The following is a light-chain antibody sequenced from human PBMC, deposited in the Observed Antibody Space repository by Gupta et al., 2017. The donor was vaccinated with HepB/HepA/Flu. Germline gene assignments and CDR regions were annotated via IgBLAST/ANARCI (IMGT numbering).Light chain of an antibody. Sequence: DIQMTQSPSTLSASVGDRVTITCRASQNINKWLAWYQQKPGKAPKVLIYEASSLASGVPSRFSGGGSGTEFTLTISSLQPDDFATYYCQNYNSYSATFGQGTKVEIK. CDR3: QNYNSYSAT. V-gene: IGKV1-5*03. CDR2: EAS. CDR1: QNINKW. J-gene: IGKJ1*01.